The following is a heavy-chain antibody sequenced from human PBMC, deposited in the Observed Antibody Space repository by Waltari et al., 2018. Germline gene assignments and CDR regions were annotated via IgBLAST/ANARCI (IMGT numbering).Heavy chain of an antibody. Sequence: QVQLQQWGAGLLKPSETLSLTCAVYGGSFSGYYWSWIRQPPGKGLEWIGEINHSGSTTYNPSLKSRFTISVDTSKNQFSLKLSSVTAADTAVYYCARGRPQYYDFWSGYLGFDYWGQGTLVTVSS. J-gene: IGHJ4*02. D-gene: IGHD3-3*01. CDR1: GGSFSGYY. V-gene: IGHV4-34*01. CDR2: INHSGST. CDR3: ARGRPQYYDFWSGYLGFDY.